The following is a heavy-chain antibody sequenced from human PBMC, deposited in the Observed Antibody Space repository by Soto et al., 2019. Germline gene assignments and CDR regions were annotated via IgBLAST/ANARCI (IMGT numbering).Heavy chain of an antibody. J-gene: IGHJ4*02. V-gene: IGHV4-30-2*01. CDR1: GGSISSGGYS. CDR3: ARGMTTVTTFDY. D-gene: IGHD4-17*01. CDR2: IYHSGST. Sequence: SETLSLIYAVSGGSISSGGYSWSWIRQPPGKGLECIGYIYHSGSTYYNPSLKSRVTISVDRSKNQFSLKLSSVTAADTAVYYCARGMTTVTTFDYWGQGTLVTVSS.